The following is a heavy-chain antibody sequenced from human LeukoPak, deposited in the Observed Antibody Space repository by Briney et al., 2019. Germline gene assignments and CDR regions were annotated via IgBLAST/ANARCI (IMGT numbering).Heavy chain of an antibody. D-gene: IGHD5-24*01. V-gene: IGHV1-46*01. CDR1: GYTFTNYY. CDR3: ARIRDGYNDAYDI. J-gene: IGHJ3*02. CDR2: INPGGGNT. Sequence: ASVKVSCKAAGYTFTNYYMHWVRQAPGQGLEWMGLINPGGGNTNYAQNFQGRVTMTRDTSTSTVYMELSSLRSEDTAIYYCARIRDGYNDAYDIWGQGTVVTVPS.